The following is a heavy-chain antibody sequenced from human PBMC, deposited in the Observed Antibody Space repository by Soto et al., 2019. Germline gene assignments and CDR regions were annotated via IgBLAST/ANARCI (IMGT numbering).Heavy chain of an antibody. CDR3: AKDGRGPYSSSWYDWFDP. Sequence: QVQLVESGGGVVQPGRSLRLSCAASGFTFSSYGMHWVRQAPGKGLEWVAVISFDGGNKYYADSVKGRFTFSRDNSKNTLLLQMNSLRSEDTAVYYCAKDGRGPYSSSWYDWFDPWGQGTLVTVSS. CDR2: ISFDGGNK. J-gene: IGHJ5*02. V-gene: IGHV3-30*18. D-gene: IGHD6-13*01. CDR1: GFTFSSYG.